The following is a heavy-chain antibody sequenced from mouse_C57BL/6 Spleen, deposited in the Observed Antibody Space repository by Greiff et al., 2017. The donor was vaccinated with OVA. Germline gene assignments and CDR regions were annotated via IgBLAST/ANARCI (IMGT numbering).Heavy chain of an antibody. J-gene: IGHJ2*01. CDR3: ARSDYYGSSYGFDY. CDR1: GYAFSSYW. CDR2: IYPGDGDT. Sequence: QVQLKQSGAELVKPGASVKISCKASGYAFSSYWMNWVKQRPGKGLEWIGQIYPGDGDTNYNGKFKGKATLTADKSSSTAYMQLSSLTAEDSAVYFCARSDYYGSSYGFDYWGQGTTLTVSS. D-gene: IGHD1-1*01. V-gene: IGHV1-80*01.